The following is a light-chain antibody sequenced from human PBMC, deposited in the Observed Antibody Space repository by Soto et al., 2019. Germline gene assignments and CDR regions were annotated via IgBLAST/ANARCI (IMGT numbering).Light chain of an antibody. J-gene: IGLJ1*01. CDR1: GSDVGGYNY. CDR2: DVS. CDR3: NSYTTSGTHV. V-gene: IGLV2-14*03. Sequence: QSALTQPASVSGSPVHSITISCTGTGSDVGGYNYVSWFQQHPDKAPKLMIYDVSNRPSGVSDRFSGSKSGNTASLTISGLQAEDEADYYCNSYTTSGTHVFGTGTKVTVL.